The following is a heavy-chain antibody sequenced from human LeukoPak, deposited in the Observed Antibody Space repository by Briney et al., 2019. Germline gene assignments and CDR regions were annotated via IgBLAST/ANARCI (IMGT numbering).Heavy chain of an antibody. CDR3: ASKSDGSDPLGAYYFDY. CDR2: IIPIFGTA. V-gene: IGHV1-69*13. Sequence: SVKVSCKASGGTFSSYAISWVRQAPGQGLEWMGGIIPIFGTANYAQKFQGRVTITADESTSTAYMELSSLRSEDTAVYYCASKSDGSDPLGAYYFDYWGQGTLVTV. CDR1: GGTFSSYA. J-gene: IGHJ4*02. D-gene: IGHD3-10*01.